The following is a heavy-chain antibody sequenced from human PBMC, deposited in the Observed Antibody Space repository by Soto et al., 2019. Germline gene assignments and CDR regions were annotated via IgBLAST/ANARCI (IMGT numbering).Heavy chain of an antibody. J-gene: IGHJ4*02. CDR2: ISAGGGNT. D-gene: IGHD2-8*01. V-gene: IGHV3-23*01. Sequence: PGGSLRLSCAVSGFGFSTYAMSWVRQAPGKGLEWVSGISAGGGNTYYADSVRGRFTISRDNAKNTLYLQMNSLRAEDTAVYYCSSGHCTNGVCRGYYFDYWGQGTLVTVSS. CDR3: SSGHCTNGVCRGYYFDY. CDR1: GFGFSTYA.